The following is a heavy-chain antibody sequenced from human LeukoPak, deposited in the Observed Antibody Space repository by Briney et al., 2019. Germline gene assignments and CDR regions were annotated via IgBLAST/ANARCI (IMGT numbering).Heavy chain of an antibody. CDR1: GFTFSTYA. CDR3: ASISGASWGDY. D-gene: IGHD3-16*01. J-gene: IGHJ4*02. V-gene: IGHV3-30-3*01. CDR2: ISYDGSNI. Sequence: GRSLRLSCAASGFTFSTYALHWVRQAPGKGLEWVAVISYDGSNIYYADSVKGRFTISRDNSKNTLYLQMNSLRAEDTAVYYCASISGASWGDYWGQGTLVTVSS.